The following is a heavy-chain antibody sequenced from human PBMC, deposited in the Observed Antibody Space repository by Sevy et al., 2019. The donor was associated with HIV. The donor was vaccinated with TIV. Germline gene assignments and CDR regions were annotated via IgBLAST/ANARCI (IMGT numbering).Heavy chain of an antibody. CDR3: ARWDV. CDR1: GFTFSSYW. V-gene: IGHV3-7*01. CDR2: IKEDASDK. Sequence: GGSLRLSCAASGFTFSSYWMNWVRQAPGKGQERVANIKEDASDKYYVDSVKGRFTISRDNTQNSLYLEMNSLRAEDMAVYYYARWDVWGKGTTVTVSS. J-gene: IGHJ6*04.